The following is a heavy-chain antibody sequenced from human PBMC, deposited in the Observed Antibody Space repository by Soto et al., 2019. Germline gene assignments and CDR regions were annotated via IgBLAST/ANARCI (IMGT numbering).Heavy chain of an antibody. CDR3: ARFDDSSGNYGENWFDP. CDR2: IYYSGST. V-gene: IGHV4-30-4*01. D-gene: IGHD3-22*01. Sequence: QVQLQESGPGLVKPSQTLSLTCTVSGGSISSCDYYWSWIRQPPGKGLEWIGYIYYSGSTYYNPSLKSRVTISVDTSKNQFSLKLSSVTAADTAVYYCARFDDSSGNYGENWFDPWGQGTLVTVSS. J-gene: IGHJ5*02. CDR1: GGSISSCDYY.